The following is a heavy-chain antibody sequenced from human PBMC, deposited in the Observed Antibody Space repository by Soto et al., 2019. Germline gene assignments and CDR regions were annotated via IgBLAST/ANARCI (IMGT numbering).Heavy chain of an antibody. V-gene: IGHV3-30*03. CDR1: GFTFSSYG. CDR2: ISYDGSNK. D-gene: IGHD3-16*01. J-gene: IGHJ6*03. Sequence: GGSLRLSCAASGFTFSSYGMHWVRQAPGKGLEWVAVISYDGSNKYYADSVKGRFTISRDNSKNTLYLQMNSLRAEDTAVYYCAREGLIYYYYYMDVWGKGTTVTVSS. CDR3: AREGLIYYYYYMDV.